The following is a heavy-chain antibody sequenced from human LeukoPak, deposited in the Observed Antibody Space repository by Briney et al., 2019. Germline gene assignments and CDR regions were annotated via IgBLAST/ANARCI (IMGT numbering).Heavy chain of an antibody. CDR2: ISSSSSYI. CDR1: GFTCSSYS. J-gene: IGHJ3*02. Sequence: PGGSLRLSCAASGFTCSSYSMNWVRQAPGKGLEWVSSISSSSSYIYYADSVKGRFTISRDNAKNSLYLQMNSLRAEDTAVYHCARASSGPLGAFDIWGQGTMVTVSS. CDR3: ARASSGPLGAFDI. D-gene: IGHD3-22*01. V-gene: IGHV3-21*01.